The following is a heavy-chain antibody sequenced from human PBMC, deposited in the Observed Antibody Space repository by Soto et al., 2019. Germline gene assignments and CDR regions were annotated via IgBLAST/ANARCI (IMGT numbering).Heavy chain of an antibody. D-gene: IGHD4-4*01. CDR2: ISGSGGNT. Sequence: LRLSCAASGFTFSSYAMSWVRQAPGKGLEWVSAISGSGGNTYYADSVKGRFTISRDNSKNTLYLQMNSLRAEDTAVYYCAKDLDYSPASDYYYGMDVWGQGTTVTVSS. CDR3: AKDLDYSPASDYYYGMDV. CDR1: GFTFSSYA. J-gene: IGHJ6*02. V-gene: IGHV3-23*01.